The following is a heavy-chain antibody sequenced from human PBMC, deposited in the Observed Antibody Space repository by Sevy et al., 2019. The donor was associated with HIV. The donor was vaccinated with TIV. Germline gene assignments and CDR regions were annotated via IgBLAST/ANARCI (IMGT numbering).Heavy chain of an antibody. D-gene: IGHD6-19*01. CDR3: ARDHPPRSIAVAGAHLGGMDV. Sequence: ASVKVSCKASGGTFSSYAISWVRQAPGQGLEWMGGIIPIFGTANYAQKFRGRVTITADESTSTAYMELSSLRSEDTAVYYCARDHPPRSIAVAGAHLGGMDVWGQGTTVTVSS. J-gene: IGHJ6*02. CDR2: IIPIFGTA. V-gene: IGHV1-69*13. CDR1: GGTFSSYA.